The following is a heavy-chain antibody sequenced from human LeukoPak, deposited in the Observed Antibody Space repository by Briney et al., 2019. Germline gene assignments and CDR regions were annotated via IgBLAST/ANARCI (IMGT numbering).Heavy chain of an antibody. CDR1: GFTFSSYS. CDR3: AKVVDIVATIDYFDY. Sequence: PGGSLRLSCAASGFTFSSYSMNWVRQAPGKGLEWVSAISGSGGSTYYADSVKGRFTISRDNSKNTLYLQMNSLRAEDTAVYYCAKVVDIVATIDYFDYWGQGTLVTVSS. D-gene: IGHD5-12*01. J-gene: IGHJ4*02. V-gene: IGHV3-23*01. CDR2: ISGSGGST.